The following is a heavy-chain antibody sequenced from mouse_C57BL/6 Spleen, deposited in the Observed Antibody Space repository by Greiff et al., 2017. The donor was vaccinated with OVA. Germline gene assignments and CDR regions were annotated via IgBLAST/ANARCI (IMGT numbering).Heavy chain of an antibody. CDR3: ARSHYGTSPMDY. J-gene: IGHJ4*01. D-gene: IGHD1-1*01. Sequence: QVQLQQSGPELVKPGASVKISCKASGYAFSSSWMNWVQQRPGKGLEWIGRIYPGDGDTNYNGKFKGKATLTAAKSSSPAYMQLSSLTSDDSAVDVCARSHYGTSPMDYWGQGTSVTVSS. CDR1: GYAFSSSW. V-gene: IGHV1-82*01. CDR2: IYPGDGDT.